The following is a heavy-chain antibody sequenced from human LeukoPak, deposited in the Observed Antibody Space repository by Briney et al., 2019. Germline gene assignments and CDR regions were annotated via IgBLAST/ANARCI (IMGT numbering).Heavy chain of an antibody. Sequence: GESLKISCKGSGYSFTSYWIGWVRQMPGKGLEWMGIIYPGDSDTRYSPSFQGQVTISADKSINTAYLQWSSLKASDTAMYYCARHRSQWLVHNAFDIWGQGTMVTVSS. V-gene: IGHV5-51*01. D-gene: IGHD6-19*01. J-gene: IGHJ3*02. CDR1: GYSFTSYW. CDR3: ARHRSQWLVHNAFDI. CDR2: IYPGDSDT.